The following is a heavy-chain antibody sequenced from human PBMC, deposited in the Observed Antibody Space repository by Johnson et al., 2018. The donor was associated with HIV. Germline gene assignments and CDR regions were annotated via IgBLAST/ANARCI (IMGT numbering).Heavy chain of an antibody. CDR1: GFTFSSYA. D-gene: IGHD2-2*01. CDR2: ISGSGGST. Sequence: VQLVESGGGLVQPGGSLRLSCAASGFTFSSYAMSWVRQAPGKGLEWVSAISGSGGSTYYADSVKGRFTISRDNSKNTLYLQMNSLRAEDTAVYYCATPRLGYCSSNSCSSPLDAFDIWGQGTMVTVSS. CDR3: ATPRLGYCSSNSCSSPLDAFDI. V-gene: IGHV3-23*04. J-gene: IGHJ3*02.